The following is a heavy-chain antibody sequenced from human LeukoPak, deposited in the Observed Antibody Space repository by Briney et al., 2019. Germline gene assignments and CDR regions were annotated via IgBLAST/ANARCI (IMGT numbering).Heavy chain of an antibody. CDR2: ISSSSSYI. J-gene: IGHJ4*02. Sequence: GGSLRLSCAASGFTFSSYSMNGVHQAPGKGLEWVSSISSSSSYIYYADSVKGRFTISRDNAKNSLYLQMNSLRAEDTAVYYCAREITDHFDYWGQGTLVTVSS. D-gene: IGHD1-20*01. CDR3: AREITDHFDY. CDR1: GFTFSSYS. V-gene: IGHV3-21*01.